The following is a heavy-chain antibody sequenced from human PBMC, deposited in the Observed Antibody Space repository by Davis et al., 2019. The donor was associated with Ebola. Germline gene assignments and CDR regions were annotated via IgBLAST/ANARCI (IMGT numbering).Heavy chain of an antibody. J-gene: IGHJ4*02. V-gene: IGHV4-34*01. CDR2: INHSGST. Sequence: PSETLSLTCAVYGGSFSGYYWSWIRQPPGKGLEWIGEINHSGSTNYNPSLKSRVTISVDTSKNQFSLKLSSVTAADTAVYYCASFRSFRVSDDYWGQGTLVTVSS. D-gene: IGHD6-13*01. CDR1: GGSFSGYY. CDR3: ASFRSFRVSDDY.